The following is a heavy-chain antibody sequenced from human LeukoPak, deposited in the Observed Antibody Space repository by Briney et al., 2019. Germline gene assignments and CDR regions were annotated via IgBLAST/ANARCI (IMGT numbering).Heavy chain of an antibody. CDR3: ARGPQVPPGGWFDP. J-gene: IGHJ5*02. CDR2: INHSGST. V-gene: IGHV4-34*01. CDR1: GGSFSGYY. Sequence: PSETLSLTCAVYGGSFSGYYWSWIRQPPGKGLEWIGEINHSGSTNYNPSLKSRVTISVDTSKNQFSLKLSSVTAADTAVYHCARGPQVPPGGWFDPWGQGTLVTVSS. D-gene: IGHD2-2*01.